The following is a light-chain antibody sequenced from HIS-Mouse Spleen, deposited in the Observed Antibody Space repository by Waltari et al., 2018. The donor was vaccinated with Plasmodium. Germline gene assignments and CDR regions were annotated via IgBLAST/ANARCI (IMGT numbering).Light chain of an antibody. J-gene: IGKJ4*01. CDR1: QSVSSSY. V-gene: IGKV3-20*01. CDR2: GAS. CDR3: QQYGSSPLT. Sequence: EIVLTQSPGTLSLSPGERATLSCRASQSVSSSYLAWYQQQPVQAPRLLIYGASSRATGIPDRFSGSGSGTDFTRTISRLEPEDFAVYYCQQYGSSPLTCGGGTKVEIK.